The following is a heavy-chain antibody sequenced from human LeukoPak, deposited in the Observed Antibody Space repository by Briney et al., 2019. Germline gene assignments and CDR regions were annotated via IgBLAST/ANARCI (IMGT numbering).Heavy chain of an antibody. CDR2: IIPIFGTA. CDR3: ARETLYCSSTSCYPLGEMDV. Sequence: SVKVSCKASGGTFISYAISWVRQAPGQGLEWMGGIIPIFGTANYAQKFQGRVTITADESTSTAYMELSSLRSEDTAVYYCARETLYCSSTSCYPLGEMDVWGQGTTVTVSS. D-gene: IGHD2-2*01. V-gene: IGHV1-69*13. J-gene: IGHJ6*02. CDR1: GGTFISYA.